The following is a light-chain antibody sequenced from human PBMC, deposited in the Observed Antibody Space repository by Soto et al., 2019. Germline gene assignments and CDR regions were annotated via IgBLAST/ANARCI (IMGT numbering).Light chain of an antibody. J-gene: IGKJ2*01. Sequence: DIQMTQSPSTLSASVGDRVTITCRASQTVNNWLAWYQQKPKRAPKLLIYAASSLISGVPSRFSGSESGTEYNLTISSLQPYDFATYYCQQYNRYPETFGHGYKLETK. CDR3: QQYNRYPET. CDR2: AAS. CDR1: QTVNNW. V-gene: IGKV1-5*01.